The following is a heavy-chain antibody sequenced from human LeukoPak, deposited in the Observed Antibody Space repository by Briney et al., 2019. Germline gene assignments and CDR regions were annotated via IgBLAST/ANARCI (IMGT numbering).Heavy chain of an antibody. CDR3: ARGPGGSDAFDI. Sequence: GASVKVSCKASGGTFSSYAISWVRQAPGQGLEWMGRIIPILGIANYAQKFQGRVTITADRSTSTAYMELSSLRSEDTAVYYCARGPGGSDAFDIWGQGTMVTVSS. V-gene: IGHV1-69*04. J-gene: IGHJ3*02. CDR1: GGTFSSYA. D-gene: IGHD3-16*01. CDR2: IIPILGIA.